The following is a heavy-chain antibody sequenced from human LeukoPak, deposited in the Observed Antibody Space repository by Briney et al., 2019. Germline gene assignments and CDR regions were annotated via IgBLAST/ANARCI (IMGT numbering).Heavy chain of an antibody. CDR1: GFIFSSYW. D-gene: IGHD2-8*01. CDR2: IKQDGSER. J-gene: IGHJ6*04. V-gene: IGHV3-7*03. CDR3: ARKAYALDV. Sequence: GGSLRLSCALSGFIFSSYWMSWVRQAPGKGLEWVANIKQDGSERYYVDSVKGRFTISRDDAKNSLYLQMNSLRAEDTAVYYCARKAYALDVWGKGTTVTVSS.